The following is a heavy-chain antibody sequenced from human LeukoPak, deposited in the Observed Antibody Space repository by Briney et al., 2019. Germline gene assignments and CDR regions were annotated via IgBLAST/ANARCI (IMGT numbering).Heavy chain of an antibody. D-gene: IGHD3-10*01. CDR2: ISGDGRST. CDR3: ARVSGRILIWPQPFGDGMDV. Sequence: AGGSLRLSCAASRFTFSSYVMGWVRQAPGKGLECVSAISGDGRSTYYAGSVKGRFTISREESKNTLYLQMNSLRAEDTAIYYCARVSGRILIWPQPFGDGMDVWGQGTTVTVSS. CDR1: RFTFSSYV. V-gene: IGHV3-23*01. J-gene: IGHJ6*02.